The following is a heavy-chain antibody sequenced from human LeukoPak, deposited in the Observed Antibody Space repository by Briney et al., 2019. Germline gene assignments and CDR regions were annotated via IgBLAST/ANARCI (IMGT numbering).Heavy chain of an antibody. Sequence: PGGSLRLSCAASGFTFSGSAMHWVRQASGKGLEWVGRIRSKANSYATAYAASVKGRFTISRDDSKNTAYLQMNSLKTEDTAVYYCAREDYYDSSMDYWGQGTLVTVSS. CDR2: IRSKANSYAT. CDR1: GFTFSGSA. CDR3: AREDYYDSSMDY. D-gene: IGHD3-22*01. V-gene: IGHV3-73*01. J-gene: IGHJ4*02.